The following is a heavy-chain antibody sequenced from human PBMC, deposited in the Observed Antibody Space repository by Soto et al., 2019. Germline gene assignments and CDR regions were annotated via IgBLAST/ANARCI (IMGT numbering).Heavy chain of an antibody. CDR2: INYNGNI. CDR1: GGSITSYY. V-gene: IGHV4-59*01. CDR3: AAGRVYFGSEY. D-gene: IGHD3-10*01. Sequence: QVQLQESGPGLVKPLETLSLTCTVPGGSITSYYWSWVRQPPGKGLEWIGYINYNGNINYNPSLKSRLTISLEPSKNQFSLRLSSVTAADTAVYYCAAGRVYFGSEYWGQGTLVTVSS. J-gene: IGHJ4*02.